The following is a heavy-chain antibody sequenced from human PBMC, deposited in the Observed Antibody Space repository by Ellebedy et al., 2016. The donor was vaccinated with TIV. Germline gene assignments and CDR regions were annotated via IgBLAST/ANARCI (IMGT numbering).Heavy chain of an antibody. CDR2: IYAGGTT. D-gene: IGHD4-17*01. CDR3: ATDGSYGDYRSPTHAFVM. V-gene: IGHV3-53*01. J-gene: IGHJ3*02. Sequence: GESLKISCAASGFSVTNNYMSWVRQAPGQGLEWVSLIYAGGTTNYADSVKGRFTISRDYAGNSLYLQMNSLGAEDTAVYYCATDGSYGDYRSPTHAFVMWGQGTMVAVSS. CDR1: GFSVTNNY.